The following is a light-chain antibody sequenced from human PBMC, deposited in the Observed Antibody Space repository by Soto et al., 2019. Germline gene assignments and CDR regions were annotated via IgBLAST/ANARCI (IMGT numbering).Light chain of an antibody. CDR2: AAS. J-gene: IGKJ1*01. Sequence: DIQMTQSPSTLPASVWDRVTISFRASQFIDSYLNWYQQKPGKAPKLLIYAASSLQSGVSSRFSGSGSGTDFTLTINSLQPEDFATYYCQQSYSTTRTFGQGTKVDIK. CDR3: QQSYSTTRT. V-gene: IGKV1-39*01. CDR1: QFIDSY.